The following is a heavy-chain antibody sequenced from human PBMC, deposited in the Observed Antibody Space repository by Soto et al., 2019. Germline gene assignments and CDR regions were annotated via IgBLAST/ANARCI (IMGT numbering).Heavy chain of an antibody. D-gene: IGHD3-16*01. J-gene: IGHJ6*02. CDR3: AMVDLYVTPTPQDV. V-gene: IGHV1-18*01. CDR2: FSPYTGNT. Sequence: QFQLEQSGDEVKKLGASVKVSGKASGYLFVNYGIAWVRQVPGQGLDGLGWFSPYTGNTYYATKVQGRLTLTTDTSTSTAFMDLGSLTAADTAVYYCAMVDLYVTPTPQDVWGQGTTVTVSS. CDR1: GYLFVNYG.